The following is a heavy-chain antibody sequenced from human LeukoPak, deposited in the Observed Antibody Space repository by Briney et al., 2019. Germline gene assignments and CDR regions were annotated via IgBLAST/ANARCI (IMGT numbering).Heavy chain of an antibody. Sequence: GGSLRLSCAASGFTVSSSAMSWVRQAPGKGLEWVSAISNNGGYTYYADSVQGRFTISRDNSKSTLCLQMNSLRAEDTAVYYCAKQLGYCSDGSCYFPYWGQGTLVTVSS. D-gene: IGHD2-15*01. CDR2: ISNNGGYT. CDR1: GFTVSSSA. V-gene: IGHV3-23*01. CDR3: AKQLGYCSDGSCYFPY. J-gene: IGHJ4*02.